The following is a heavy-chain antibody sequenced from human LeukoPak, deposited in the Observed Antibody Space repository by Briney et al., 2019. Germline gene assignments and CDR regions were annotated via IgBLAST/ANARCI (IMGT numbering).Heavy chain of an antibody. CDR1: GFTVSSNY. Sequence: GGSLRLSCAASGFTVSSNYMSWVRQAPGKGLEWVSYISSSSSTIYYADSVKGRFTISRDNAKNSLYLQMNSLRAEDTAVYYCARGPLTLWFYFDYWGQGTLVTVSS. V-gene: IGHV3-48*01. CDR3: ARGPLTLWFYFDY. D-gene: IGHD3-10*01. CDR2: ISSSSSTI. J-gene: IGHJ4*02.